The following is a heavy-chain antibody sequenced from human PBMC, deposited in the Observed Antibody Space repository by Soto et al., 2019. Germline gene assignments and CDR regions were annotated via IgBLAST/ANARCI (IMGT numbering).Heavy chain of an antibody. J-gene: IGHJ6*02. V-gene: IGHV4-61*01. Sequence: PSETLSLTCTVSGGSVSSESHYWSWIRQTPGKGLEWIGYIYYTGSTNYNPSLKGRFTISRDNAKNSLYLQMNSLRAEGTAVYYCAREGVLVYYYGMDVWGQGTTVTVSS. CDR1: GGSVSSESHY. CDR3: AREGVLVYYYGMDV. D-gene: IGHD1-26*01. CDR2: IYYTGST.